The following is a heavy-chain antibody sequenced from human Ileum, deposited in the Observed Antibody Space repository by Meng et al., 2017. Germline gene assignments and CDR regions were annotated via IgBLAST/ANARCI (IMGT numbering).Heavy chain of an antibody. CDR3: ATSTAVPAGRDFDY. Sequence: ASVKVSCKASGYTFTAYYIHWVRQAPGQGLEWMGRINPDSGVTNYGEKFQGRVTMTRDTSISTAFMELRTLTSDDTAKYYCATSTAVPAGRDFDYWGQGSLVTVSS. V-gene: IGHV1-2*06. J-gene: IGHJ4*02. D-gene: IGHD5-18*01. CDR1: GYTFTAYY. CDR2: INPDSGVT.